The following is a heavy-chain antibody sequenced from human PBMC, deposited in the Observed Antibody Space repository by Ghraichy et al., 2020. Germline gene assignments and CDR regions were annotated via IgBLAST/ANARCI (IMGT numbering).Heavy chain of an antibody. V-gene: IGHV3-23*01. CDR2: TSGSGGST. CDR1: GFTFSSYA. Sequence: GGSLRLSCAASGFTFSSYAMSWVRQAPGKGLEWVSATSGSGGSTYYADSVKGRFTISRDNSNHTLYLQMNSLRAEDTAVYYCAKDIVGASTYSDYWGRGTLVTVSS. J-gene: IGHJ4*02. D-gene: IGHD1-26*01. CDR3: AKDIVGASTYSDY.